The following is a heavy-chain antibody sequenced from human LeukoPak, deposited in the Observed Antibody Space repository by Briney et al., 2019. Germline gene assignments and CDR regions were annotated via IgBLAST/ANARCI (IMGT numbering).Heavy chain of an antibody. V-gene: IGHV1-69*04. CDR2: IIPILGIA. Sequence: SVKVSCKASGGTFSSYAISWVRQAPGQGLEWMGRIIPILGIANYAQKFQGRVTITADKSTSTAYMELSSLRSEDTAVYYCARGSTTVTYYFDYWGRGTLVTVSS. CDR1: GGTFSSYA. D-gene: IGHD4-17*01. CDR3: ARGSTTVTYYFDY. J-gene: IGHJ4*02.